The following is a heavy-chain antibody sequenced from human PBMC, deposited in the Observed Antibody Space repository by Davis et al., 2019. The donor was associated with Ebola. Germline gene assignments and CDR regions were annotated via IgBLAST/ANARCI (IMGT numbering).Heavy chain of an antibody. CDR1: GGSISSSSYY. CDR3: ARPGYSYGSYFDY. CDR2: IYYSGST. Sequence: MLSETLSLTCTVSGGSISSSSYYWGWIRQPPGKGLEWIGSIYYSGSTYYNPSLKSRVTISVDTSKNQFSLKLSSVTAADTAVYYCARPGYSYGSYFDYWGQGTLVTVSS. V-gene: IGHV4-39*01. J-gene: IGHJ4*02. D-gene: IGHD5-18*01.